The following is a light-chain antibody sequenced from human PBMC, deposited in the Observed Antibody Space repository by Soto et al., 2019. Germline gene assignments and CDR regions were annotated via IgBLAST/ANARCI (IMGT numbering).Light chain of an antibody. J-gene: IGKJ4*01. CDR1: QSISSR. V-gene: IGKV1-5*01. CDR2: DAS. Sequence: DIQMTQAPSTLSASVLYRVTITCLASQSISSRLAWYQQKPGKAPKLLIYDASSRATGIPDRFSGSESGTDFTLTISRLEPEDFAVYYCQQFGNSPPLTFGGGTKVDIK. CDR3: QQFGNSPPLT.